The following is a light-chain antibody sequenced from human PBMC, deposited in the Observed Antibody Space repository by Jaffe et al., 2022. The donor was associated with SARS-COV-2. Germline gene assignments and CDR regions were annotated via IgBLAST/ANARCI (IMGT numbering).Light chain of an antibody. CDR3: QQSYSSPRLT. V-gene: IGKV1-39*01. J-gene: IGKJ4*01. CDR2: TAS. Sequence: DIQMTQSPSSLSASVGDRVTISCRASQSIHNFLNWYQQKPGEAPKLLIYTASSLQTGVPSRFNGSGSGTDFTLAINNLQPEDFATYVCQQSYSSPRLTFGGGTKVEVK. CDR1: QSIHNF.